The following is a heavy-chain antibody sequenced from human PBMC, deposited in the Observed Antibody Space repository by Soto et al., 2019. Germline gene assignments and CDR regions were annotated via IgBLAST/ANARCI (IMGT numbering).Heavy chain of an antibody. CDR1: GFSFHSYW. Sequence: PGESLKISCKGSGFSFHSYWIGWVRQMPGKGLEWVGIIYPGDSDTRYSPSFQGQVTISVGKSVSTAYLQWSSLKASDTAMYYFARRRASHYDSSGYSVGFWGQGSLVTVSS. CDR3: ARRRASHYDSSGYSVGF. J-gene: IGHJ4*02. V-gene: IGHV5-51*01. D-gene: IGHD3-22*01. CDR2: IYPGDSDT.